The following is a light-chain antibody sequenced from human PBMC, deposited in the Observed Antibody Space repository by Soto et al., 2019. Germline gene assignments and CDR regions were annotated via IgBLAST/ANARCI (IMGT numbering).Light chain of an antibody. V-gene: IGKV3-15*01. CDR3: QQYNNWPPTWT. CDR1: QSVSSN. Sequence: EIVMTQSPATLSVSPGERATLSCRASQSVSSNLAWYQQKPGQAPRLLIYGASTRAAGIPARFSGSGSVTESALTISSLQSEGFAVYYCQQYNNWPPTWTFGQVTKVQL. CDR2: GAS. J-gene: IGKJ1*01.